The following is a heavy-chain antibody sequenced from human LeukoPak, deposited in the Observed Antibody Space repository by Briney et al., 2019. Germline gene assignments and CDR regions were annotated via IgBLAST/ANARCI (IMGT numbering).Heavy chain of an antibody. V-gene: IGHV4-39*01. J-gene: IGHJ4*02. CDR2: IYYSGST. CDR3: ARPTQLYSGYLDY. D-gene: IGHD1-26*01. Sequence: SETLSLTCTVSGGSISSSSYYWGWIRQPPGKGLEWIGSIYYSGSTYYNPSLKSRVTISVDTSKNQFSLKLSSVTAADTAVYYCARPTQLYSGYLDYWGQGTLVTVSS. CDR1: GGSISSSSYY.